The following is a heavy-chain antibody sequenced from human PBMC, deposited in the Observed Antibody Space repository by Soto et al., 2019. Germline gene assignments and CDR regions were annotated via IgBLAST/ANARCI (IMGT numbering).Heavy chain of an antibody. Sequence: SETLSLTCAAYGGSFSGYYWSWIRQPPGKGLEWIGEINHSGSTNYNPSLKSRVTISVDTSKNQFSLKLSSVTAADTAVYYCAKRRERYYDFWSARAPSWFDPWGQGTLVTVSS. J-gene: IGHJ5*02. CDR1: GGSFSGYY. V-gene: IGHV4-34*01. D-gene: IGHD3-3*01. CDR2: INHSGST. CDR3: AKRRERYYDFWSARAPSWFDP.